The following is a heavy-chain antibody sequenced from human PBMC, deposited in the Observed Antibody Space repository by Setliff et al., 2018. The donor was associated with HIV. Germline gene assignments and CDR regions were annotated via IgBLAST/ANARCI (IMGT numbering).Heavy chain of an antibody. CDR2: INHSGST. CDR3: ARGHLSPKFDP. CDR1: GGSFSGYY. J-gene: IGHJ5*02. Sequence: SETLSLTCAVYGGSFSGYYWSWIRQPPGKGLEWIGEINHSGSTNYNPSLKSRVTISVDTSKNQFSLKLSSVTAADTAVYYCARGHLSPKFDPWGQGTVVTVSS. V-gene: IGHV4-34*01.